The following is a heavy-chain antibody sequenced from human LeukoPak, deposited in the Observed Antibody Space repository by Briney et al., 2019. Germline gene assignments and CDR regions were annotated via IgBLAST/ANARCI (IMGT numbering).Heavy chain of an antibody. CDR3: AGTYSSGPTDY. Sequence: SETLSLTCAVYGGSFSVYYWSWIRQPPGKGLEWIGEINHSGSTNYNPSLKSRVTISVDTSKNQFSLKLSSVTAADTAVYYCAGTYSSGPTDYWGQGTLVTVSS. J-gene: IGHJ4*02. D-gene: IGHD6-19*01. CDR2: INHSGST. V-gene: IGHV4-34*01. CDR1: GGSFSVYY.